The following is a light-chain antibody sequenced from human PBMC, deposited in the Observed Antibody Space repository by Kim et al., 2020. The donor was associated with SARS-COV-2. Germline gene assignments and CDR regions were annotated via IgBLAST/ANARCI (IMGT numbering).Light chain of an antibody. J-gene: IGKJ2*03. CDR3: HQTGSIPQS. CDR1: QSIGSR. Sequence: SVTAKEKVTITCRASQSIGSRLHWYQQKPGQSPTLLIKFASQSFSGVPSRFSGSGYGTDFTLTINSLDAEDAATYYCHQTGSIPQSFGQGTKLEI. V-gene: IGKV6-21*01. CDR2: FAS.